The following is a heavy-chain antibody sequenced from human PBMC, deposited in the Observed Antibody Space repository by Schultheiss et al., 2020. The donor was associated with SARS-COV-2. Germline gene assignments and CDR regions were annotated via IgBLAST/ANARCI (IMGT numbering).Heavy chain of an antibody. D-gene: IGHD3-22*01. J-gene: IGHJ2*01. CDR2: IYYSGST. Sequence: SETLSLTCTVSGGSISSSSYYWGWIRQPPGKGLEWIGSIYYSGSTYYNPSLKSRVTISVDTSKNQFSLKLSSVTAADTAVYYCARGGGPRPYYYDSSGYYYARYFDLWGRGTLVTVSS. V-gene: IGHV4-39*07. CDR1: GGSISSSSYY. CDR3: ARGGGPRPYYYDSSGYYYARYFDL.